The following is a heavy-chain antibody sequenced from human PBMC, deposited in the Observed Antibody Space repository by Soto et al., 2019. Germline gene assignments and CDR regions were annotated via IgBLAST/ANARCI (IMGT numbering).Heavy chain of an antibody. CDR3: AILTSEPEVTMVRGVDP. Sequence: GGSLRLSCAASGFTFSSYSMNWVRQAPGKGLEWVSSISSSSSYIYYADSVKGRFTISRDNAKNSLYLQMNSLRAEDTAVYYCAILTSEPEVTMVRGVDPWGQGTLVTVSS. V-gene: IGHV3-21*01. CDR1: GFTFSSYS. D-gene: IGHD3-10*01. CDR2: ISSSSSYI. J-gene: IGHJ5*02.